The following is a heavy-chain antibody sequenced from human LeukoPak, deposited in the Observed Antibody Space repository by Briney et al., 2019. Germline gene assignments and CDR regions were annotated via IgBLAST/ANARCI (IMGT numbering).Heavy chain of an antibody. Sequence: GGSLRLSCGASGFTFTRYSMHWVRQTRGEGMEGVSYISSGSTTIYYTDSVKGRFTISRDNAKNSLYLQMNSLRAEDTAVYYCARRESTTMVRGGVDYWGQGTLVTVSS. V-gene: IGHV3-48*01. CDR1: GFTFTRYS. CDR2: ISSGSTTI. J-gene: IGHJ4*02. D-gene: IGHD3-10*01. CDR3: ARRESTTMVRGGVDY.